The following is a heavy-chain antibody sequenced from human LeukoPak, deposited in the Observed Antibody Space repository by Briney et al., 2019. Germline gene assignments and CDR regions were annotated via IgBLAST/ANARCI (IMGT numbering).Heavy chain of an antibody. CDR3: AKGTTIFAYYYMDV. CDR2: ISWNSGSI. D-gene: IGHD3-3*01. V-gene: IGHV3-9*01. CDR1: GFTFDDYA. Sequence: GRSLRLSCAASGFTFDDYAMHWVRQAPGKGLEWVSGISWNSGSIGYADSVKGRFTISRDDAKNSLYLQMNSLRAEDTALYYCAKGTTIFAYYYMDVWGKGTTVTVSS. J-gene: IGHJ6*03.